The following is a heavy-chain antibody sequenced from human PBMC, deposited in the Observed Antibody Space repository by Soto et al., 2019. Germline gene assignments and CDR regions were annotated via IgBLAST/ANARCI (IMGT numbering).Heavy chain of an antibody. CDR1: GFTFSSYA. J-gene: IGHJ1*01. Sequence: QVQLVESGGGVVQPGRSLRLSCAASGFTFSSYAMHWVRQAPGKGLEWVAVISYDGSNKYYADSVKGRFTISRDNSKNTLDLQMNSLRAEDTAVYYCARDAVQLDRLSARYFQHWGQGTLVTVSS. D-gene: IGHD1-1*01. V-gene: IGHV3-30-3*01. CDR2: ISYDGSNK. CDR3: ARDAVQLDRLSARYFQH.